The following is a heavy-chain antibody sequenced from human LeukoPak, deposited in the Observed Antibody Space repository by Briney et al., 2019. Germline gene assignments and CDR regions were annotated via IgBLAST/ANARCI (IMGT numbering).Heavy chain of an antibody. CDR1: GCSISSTIYY. CDR2: IYYSGST. D-gene: IGHD3-3*01. CDR3: AREGMERYDFWSGYPLPSYFDY. J-gene: IGHJ4*02. Sequence: SYTLSLTCPVSGCSISSTIYYWVWIRQPPGKELEWVGRIYYSGSTYYNPSLKSRVTISVGTSNNQFSLKLSSVTATDTTVYYCAREGMERYDFWSGYPLPSYFDYWGQGTLVTVSS. V-gene: IGHV4-39*07.